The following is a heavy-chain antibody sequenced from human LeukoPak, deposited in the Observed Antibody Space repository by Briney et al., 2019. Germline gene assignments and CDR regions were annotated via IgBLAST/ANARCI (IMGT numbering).Heavy chain of an antibody. D-gene: IGHD3-22*01. Sequence: GGSLRLSCAASGFTFSSYAMHWVRQAPGKGLEWVAVISYDGSNKYYADSVKGRFTISRDNSKNTLYLQMSSLRAEDTAVYYCAREHYYDSSGYYPHFDYWGQGTLVTVSS. CDR1: GFTFSSYA. J-gene: IGHJ4*02. V-gene: IGHV3-30-3*01. CDR2: ISYDGSNK. CDR3: AREHYYDSSGYYPHFDY.